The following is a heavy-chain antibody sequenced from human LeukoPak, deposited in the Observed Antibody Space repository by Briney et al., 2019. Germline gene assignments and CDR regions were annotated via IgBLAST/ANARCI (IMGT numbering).Heavy chain of an antibody. D-gene: IGHD6-6*01. V-gene: IGHV3-23*01. J-gene: IGHJ4*02. CDR3: AKISLSSSDY. CDR2: ISGSGGST. Sequence: GGSLRLSCAASGFTFSSYAMSWVRQAPGKGLKWVSGISGSGGSTYYADSVKGRFTISRDNSKNTLYLQMNSLRAEDTAVYYCAKISLSSSDYWGQGTLVTVSS. CDR1: GFTFSSYA.